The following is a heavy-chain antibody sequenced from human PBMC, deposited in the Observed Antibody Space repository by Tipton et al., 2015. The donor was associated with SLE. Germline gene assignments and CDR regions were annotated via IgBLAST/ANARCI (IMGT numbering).Heavy chain of an antibody. D-gene: IGHD3-10*01. J-gene: IGHJ4*02. V-gene: IGHV4-39*07. CDR3: ATTFYYYGSGSEVY. CDR1: GGSISSSSYY. Sequence: TLSLTCTVSGGSISSSSYYWGWIRQPPGKGLEWIGSIYHSGSTYYNPSLKSRVTISVDTSKNQFSLKLSSVTAADTAVYYCATTFYYYGSGSEVYWGQGTLVTVSS. CDR2: IYHSGST.